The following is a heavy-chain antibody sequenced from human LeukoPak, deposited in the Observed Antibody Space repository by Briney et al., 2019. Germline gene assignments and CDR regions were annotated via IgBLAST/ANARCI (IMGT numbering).Heavy chain of an antibody. Sequence: RPGGSLRLSCAASGFTFDDYGMSWVRQAPGKGLEWVSGINWNGGSTGYADSVKGRFTISRDNAKNSLFLQMNSLRAEDTALYYCTRSGTKLEPPDYWGQGTLVTVSS. V-gene: IGHV3-20*04. D-gene: IGHD1-1*01. J-gene: IGHJ4*02. CDR3: TRSGTKLEPPDY. CDR1: GFTFDDYG. CDR2: INWNGGST.